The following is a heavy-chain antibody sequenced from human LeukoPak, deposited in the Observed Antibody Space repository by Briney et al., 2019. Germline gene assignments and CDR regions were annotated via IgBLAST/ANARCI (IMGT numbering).Heavy chain of an antibody. CDR3: ARDSRSYLWSRDYYYMDV. J-gene: IGHJ6*03. Sequence: PSETLSLTCTVSGGSISSGSYYWSWIRQPAGKGLEWIGRIYTSGSTNYNPSLKSRVTISVDTSKNQFSLKLSSVTAADTAVYYCARDSRSYLWSRDYYYMDVWGKGTTVTISS. D-gene: IGHD3-10*01. CDR2: IYTSGST. V-gene: IGHV4-61*02. CDR1: GGSISSGSYY.